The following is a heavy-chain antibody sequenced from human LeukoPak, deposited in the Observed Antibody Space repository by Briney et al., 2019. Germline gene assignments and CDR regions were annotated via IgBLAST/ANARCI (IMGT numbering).Heavy chain of an antibody. V-gene: IGHV4-61*02. CDR1: GGSINSGSYY. CDR3: ARENSLAAIYYYYYMDV. D-gene: IGHD6-6*01. Sequence: PSETLSLTCTVSGGSINSGSYYWSWIRQPAGKGLEWIGRIYTSGSTNYNPSLKSRVAISVDTSKNQFSLKLSSVTAADTAVYYCARENSLAAIYYYYYMDVWGKGTTVTVSS. J-gene: IGHJ6*03. CDR2: IYTSGST.